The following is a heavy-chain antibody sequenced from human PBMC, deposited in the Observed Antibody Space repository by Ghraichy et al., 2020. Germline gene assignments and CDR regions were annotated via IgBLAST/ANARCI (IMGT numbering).Heavy chain of an antibody. Sequence: SETLSLTCTVSDGSITSGNSYWAWIRQPPGKGLEWIGNIYSSENIDYSGTTYYNPSLKSRVTISVDTSKNQFSLRVSSVTAADTAVYYCEANLFVGQDSGGVAHWGEGSMVTVSS. V-gene: IGHV4-39*01. CDR2: IYSSENIDYSGTT. CDR3: EANLFVGQDSGGVAH. CDR1: DGSITSGNSY. D-gene: IGHD5-12*01. J-gene: IGHJ5*02.